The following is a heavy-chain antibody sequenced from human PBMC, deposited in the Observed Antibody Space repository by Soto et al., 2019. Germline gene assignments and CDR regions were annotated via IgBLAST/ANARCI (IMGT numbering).Heavy chain of an antibody. CDR2: IKQDGSEK. D-gene: IGHD3-22*01. CDR3: ARDLRNYYDSSGYYGY. Sequence: GGSLRLSCAASGFTFSSYWISWVRQAPGKGLEWVANIKQDGSEKYYVDSVKGRFTISRDNAKNSLYLQMNSLRAEDTAVYYCARDLRNYYDSSGYYGYWGQGTLVTVSS. CDR1: GFTFSSYW. J-gene: IGHJ4*02. V-gene: IGHV3-7*03.